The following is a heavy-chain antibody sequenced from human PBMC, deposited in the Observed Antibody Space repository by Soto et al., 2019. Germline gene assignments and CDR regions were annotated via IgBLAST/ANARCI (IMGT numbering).Heavy chain of an antibody. CDR3: AREIGKNYDFWSGYWGAGDAFDI. D-gene: IGHD3-3*01. Sequence: QVQLQESGPGLVKPSQTLSLTCTVSGGSISSGGYYWSWIRQHPGKGLEWIGYIYYSGSTYYNPSLKSRVTISVDTSKNQFSLKLSSVTAADTAVYYCAREIGKNYDFWSGYWGAGDAFDIWGQGTMVTVSS. CDR2: IYYSGST. CDR1: GGSISSGGYY. V-gene: IGHV4-31*03. J-gene: IGHJ3*02.